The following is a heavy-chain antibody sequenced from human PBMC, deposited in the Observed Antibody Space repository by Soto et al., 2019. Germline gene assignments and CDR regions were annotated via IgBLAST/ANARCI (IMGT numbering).Heavy chain of an antibody. CDR2: IDPIDSYT. V-gene: IGHV5-10-1*01. CDR3: ARQGYSTSMGYYYAMDG. J-gene: IGHJ6*02. CDR1: GYSFTNYW. D-gene: IGHD6-13*01. Sequence: GESLKISCQASGYSFTNYWITWVRQMPGKGLEWMGKIDPIDSYTNYSPSFQGRVTISADKSTGTTYLQWSSLKASDTAMYYCARQGYSTSMGYYYAMDGWGQGTTVTVSS.